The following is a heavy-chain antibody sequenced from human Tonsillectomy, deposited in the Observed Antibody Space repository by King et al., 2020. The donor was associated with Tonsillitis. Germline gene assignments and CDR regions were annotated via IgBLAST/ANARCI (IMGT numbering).Heavy chain of an antibody. CDR1: GYTFTGYY. D-gene: IGHD3/OR15-3a*01. V-gene: IGHV1-2*04. Sequence: QLVQSGAEVKKPGASVKVSCKASGYTFTGYYMHWVRQAPGQGLEWMGWINPNSGGTNCAQKFQGWVTMTRDTSISTAYMELSRLRSDDTAVYYCARGGLGQKYYFDYWGQGTLVTVPS. CDR3: ARGGLGQKYYFDY. J-gene: IGHJ4*02. CDR2: INPNSGGT.